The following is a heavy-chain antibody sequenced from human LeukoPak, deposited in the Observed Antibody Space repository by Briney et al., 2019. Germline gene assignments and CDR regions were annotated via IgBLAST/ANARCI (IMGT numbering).Heavy chain of an antibody. D-gene: IGHD6-13*01. J-gene: IGHJ4*02. V-gene: IGHV1-69*13. Sequence: SVKVSCKASGGTFSSYAISWVRQAPGQGLEWMGGIIPIFGTANYTQKFQGRVTITADESTGTAYMELSSLGSEDTAVYYCARGGYLAAAGKPFDYWGQGTLVTVPS. CDR2: IIPIFGTA. CDR3: ARGGYLAAAGKPFDY. CDR1: GGTFSSYA.